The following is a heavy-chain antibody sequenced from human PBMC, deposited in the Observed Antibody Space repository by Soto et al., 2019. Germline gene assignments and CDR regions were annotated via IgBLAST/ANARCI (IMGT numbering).Heavy chain of an antibody. CDR3: ARDPGYCSGGSCYSDAFDI. D-gene: IGHD2-15*01. CDR2: ISSSSSTI. J-gene: IGHJ3*02. V-gene: IGHV3-48*01. Sequence: GGSLRLSCAASGFTFSSYSMNWVRQAPGKGLEWVSYISSSSSTIYYADSVKGRFTISRDNAKNSLYLQMNSLRAEDTAVYYCARDPGYCSGGSCYSDAFDIWGQWTMVTVSS. CDR1: GFTFSSYS.